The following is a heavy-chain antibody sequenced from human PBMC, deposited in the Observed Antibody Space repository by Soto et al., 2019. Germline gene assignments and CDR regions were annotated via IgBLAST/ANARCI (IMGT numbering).Heavy chain of an antibody. CDR1: GFTFSSYY. CDR2: IKQDGSEQ. J-gene: IGHJ4*02. Sequence: GGSLRLSCAASGFTFSSYYMSWVRQAPGKGLEWVANIKQDGSEQYYVDSVKGRFTISRDNAKISLYLQMDSLRAEDTAMYYCARLYTYNDILTSYYIAEDYFDHWGQGTLVTVSS. D-gene: IGHD3-9*01. CDR3: ARLYTYNDILTSYYIAEDYFDH. V-gene: IGHV3-7*01.